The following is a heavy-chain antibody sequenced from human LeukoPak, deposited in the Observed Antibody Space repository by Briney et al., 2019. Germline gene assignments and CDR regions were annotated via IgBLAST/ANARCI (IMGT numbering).Heavy chain of an antibody. CDR3: ATYCSSTSCYWFDP. CDR1: GYTLTELS. J-gene: IGHJ5*02. D-gene: IGHD2-2*01. V-gene: IGHV1-24*01. Sequence: VASVKVSFKVSGYTLTELSMHWVRQAPGKGLEWMGGFDPEDGETIYAQKFQGRVTMTEDTSTDTAYMELSSLRSEDTAVYYCATYCSSTSCYWFDPWGQGTLVTVSS. CDR2: FDPEDGET.